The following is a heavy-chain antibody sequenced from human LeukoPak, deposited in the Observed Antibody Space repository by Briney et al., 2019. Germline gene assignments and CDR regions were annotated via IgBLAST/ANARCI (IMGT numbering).Heavy chain of an antibody. J-gene: IGHJ6*02. Sequence: GGSLRLSCAASGFTVSSYYMTWVRQAPGKGLVWVSVIYSGGSTYYADSVKGRVAISRDNSKNTVFLQMNSVRAEDTAVYYCARSYSNLLFGMDVWGQGTTVTVSS. CDR3: ARSYSNLLFGMDV. CDR1: GFTVSSYY. CDR2: IYSGGST. V-gene: IGHV3-66*01. D-gene: IGHD4-11*01.